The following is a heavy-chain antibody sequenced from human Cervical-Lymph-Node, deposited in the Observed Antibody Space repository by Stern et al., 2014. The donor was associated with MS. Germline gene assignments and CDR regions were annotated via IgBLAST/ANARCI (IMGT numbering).Heavy chain of an antibody. J-gene: IGHJ5*02. Sequence: VQLLQSGAEVKKPGSSVNVSCKPSGGKLSSSFAVSWVRQAPGQGLGWMGRIIPIIGLANYAQKFQSRLTITADKSTSTVYMELSSLTSEDTALYYCARGIVTNRPASTLHNLFDPWGQGTLVTVSS. CDR1: GGKLSSSFA. CDR3: ARGIVTNRPASTLHNLFDP. V-gene: IGHV1-69*04. CDR2: IIPIIGLA. D-gene: IGHD4-17*01.